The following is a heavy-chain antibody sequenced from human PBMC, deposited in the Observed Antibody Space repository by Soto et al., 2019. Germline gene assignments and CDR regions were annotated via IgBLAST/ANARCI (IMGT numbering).Heavy chain of an antibody. J-gene: IGHJ4*02. CDR3: ARWGIAAGDY. CDR2: IWYDGSNK. V-gene: IGHV3-33*01. CDR1: GFTFSSYG. Sequence: QVQLVESGGGVVQPGRSLRLSCAASGFTFSSYGMNWVRQAPGKGLEWVAVIWYDGSNKYYADSVKGRFTISIDNSKNTLYLQMNSLRAEDTAVYYCARWGIAAGDYWGQGTLVTVSS. D-gene: IGHD6-13*01.